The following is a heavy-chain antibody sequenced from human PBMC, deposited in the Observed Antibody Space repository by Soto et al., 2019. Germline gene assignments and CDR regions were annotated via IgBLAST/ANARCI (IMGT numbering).Heavy chain of an antibody. V-gene: IGHV5-51*01. CDR1: GYTFNRYW. CDR3: AIQRDFAFDY. J-gene: IGHJ4*02. Sequence: GESLKIPCKCSGYTFNRYWIGWVRHMPGKGLEWMGFVYPGDSESRYSPSFQGQITISADKSINTAYLQWRSLKASDTAIYYRAIQRDFAFDYWGLGTLVTVSS. CDR2: VYPGDSES.